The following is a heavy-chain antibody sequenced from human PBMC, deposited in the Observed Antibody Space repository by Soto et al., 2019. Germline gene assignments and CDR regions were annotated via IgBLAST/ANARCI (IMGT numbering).Heavy chain of an antibody. V-gene: IGHV4-39*01. J-gene: IGHJ6*02. CDR3: ARQTWIRLWDLSDYYYGMDV. Sequence: PSETLSLTCTVSGGSISSSSYYWGWIRQPPGKGLEWIGSIYYSGSTYYNPSLKSRVTISVDTSKNQFSLKLSSVTAADTAVYYCARQTWIRLWDLSDYYYGMDVWGQGTTVTVSS. CDR2: IYYSGST. CDR1: GGSISSSSYY. D-gene: IGHD5-18*01.